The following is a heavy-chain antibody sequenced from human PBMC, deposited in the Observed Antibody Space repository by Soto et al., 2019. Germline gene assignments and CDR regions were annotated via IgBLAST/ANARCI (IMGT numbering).Heavy chain of an antibody. CDR3: EHSWDCSGGSCYYTYYFDY. CDR2: IYWDDGK. V-gene: IGHV2-5*02. J-gene: IGHJ4*02. D-gene: IGHD2-15*01. Sequence: QITLKESGPPLVKPTQTLTLTCTFSGFSLSTSGVGVGWIRQPPGKALEWLALIYWDDGKRYSPSLKSRLTLTKDTSKTQVVHTMTNMAPVDTATYCCEHSWDCSGGSCYYTYYFDYWGQGTLVTVSS. CDR1: GFSLSTSGVG.